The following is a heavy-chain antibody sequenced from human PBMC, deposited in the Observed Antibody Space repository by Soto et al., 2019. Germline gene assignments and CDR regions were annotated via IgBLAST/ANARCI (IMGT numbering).Heavy chain of an antibody. Sequence: APVKVSCKASGYTFTSYYMHWVRQAPGQGLEWMGIINPSGGSTSYAQKFQGRVTMTRDTSTSTVYMELSSLRSEDTAVYYCASFHRDGTNGVLNYYGMDVWGQGTTVTVSS. CDR2: INPSGGST. D-gene: IGHD2-8*01. CDR3: ASFHRDGTNGVLNYYGMDV. J-gene: IGHJ6*02. CDR1: GYTFTSYY. V-gene: IGHV1-46*01.